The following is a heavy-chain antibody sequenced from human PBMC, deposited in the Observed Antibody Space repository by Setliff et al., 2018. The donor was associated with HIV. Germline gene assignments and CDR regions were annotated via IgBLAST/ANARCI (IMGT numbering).Heavy chain of an antibody. J-gene: IGHJ4*02. Sequence: PGGSLRLSCAASGFTFSNAWMSWVRQAPGKGLEWVSYIRSGGTIVYYADSVKGRFTISRDNAKNSLYLQMNSLRAEDTAIYYCARGGPYSSSSDTYDFWGQGTLVTVSS. D-gene: IGHD6-6*01. CDR2: IRSGGTIV. CDR3: ARGGPYSSSSDTYDF. CDR1: GFTFSNAW. V-gene: IGHV3-11*04.